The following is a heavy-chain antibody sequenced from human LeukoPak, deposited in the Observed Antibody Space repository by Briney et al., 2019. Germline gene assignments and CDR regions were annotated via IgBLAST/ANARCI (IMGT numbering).Heavy chain of an antibody. V-gene: IGHV1-2*02. D-gene: IGHD3-9*01. Sequence: ASVKVSCTASGYTFSDYYMHWVRQAPGQGLEWMGWISPNKGGTNYAQKFQGRVTMTRDTSISTAYMELNNLTSDDTAVYYCAREDDILSGACGFDPWGQGTLVTVSS. CDR2: ISPNKGGT. CDR1: GYTFSDYY. J-gene: IGHJ5*02. CDR3: AREDDILSGACGFDP.